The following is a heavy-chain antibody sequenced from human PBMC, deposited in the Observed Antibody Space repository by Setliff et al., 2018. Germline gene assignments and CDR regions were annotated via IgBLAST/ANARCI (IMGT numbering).Heavy chain of an antibody. CDR1: GGTFSSYA. J-gene: IGHJ6*03. V-gene: IGHV1-69*10. CDR3: ARDRAARPPNSYYCYMDV. Sequence: SVKVSCKASGGTFSSYAISWVRQAPGQRLEWMGGIIPIPGIANYAQKFQGRVTITTDESTSTAYMELSSLRSEDTAVYYCARDRAARPPNSYYCYMDVWGKGTTVTVSS. D-gene: IGHD6-6*01. CDR2: IIPIPGIA.